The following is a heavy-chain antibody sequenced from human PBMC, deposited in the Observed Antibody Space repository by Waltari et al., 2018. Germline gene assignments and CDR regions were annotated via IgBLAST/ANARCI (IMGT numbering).Heavy chain of an antibody. CDR1: GGSFSGYY. V-gene: IGHV4-34*01. J-gene: IGHJ5*02. CDR2: INHSGST. CDR3: ARGGVGIVVVVSRKWFDP. D-gene: IGHD2-15*01. Sequence: QVQLQQWGAGLLKPSETLSLTCAVYGGSFSGYYWSWIRQPPGKGLEWIGEINHSGSTNYNPSLKRRVTISVDTSKNQFALKLSSVTAADTAVYYCARGGVGIVVVVSRKWFDPWGQGTLVTVSS.